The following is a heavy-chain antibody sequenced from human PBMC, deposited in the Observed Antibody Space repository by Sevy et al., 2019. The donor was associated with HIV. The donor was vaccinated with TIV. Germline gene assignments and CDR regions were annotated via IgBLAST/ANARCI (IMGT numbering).Heavy chain of an antibody. CDR1: GGSMTSYY. CDR3: ARSVGTGNYFDY. Sequence: SETLSLTCTVSGGSMTSYYWNWIRQPPGKGLEWIGYIYYSGSTNYNPSLKSQVTVSVDTSKNRFSLTLISVTAAETAVYHCARSVGTGNYFDYWGQGALVTVSS. D-gene: IGHD2-21*02. V-gene: IGHV4-59*13. J-gene: IGHJ4*02. CDR2: IYYSGST.